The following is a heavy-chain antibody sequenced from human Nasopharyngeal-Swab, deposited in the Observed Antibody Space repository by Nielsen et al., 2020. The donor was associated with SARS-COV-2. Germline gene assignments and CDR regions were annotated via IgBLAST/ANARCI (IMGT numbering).Heavy chain of an antibody. CDR1: GGSISSYY. V-gene: IGHV4-59*08. CDR2: IYYSGST. CDR3: ARGYSSGWYFD. Sequence: SETLSLTCTVSGGSISSYYWSWIRQPPGKGLEWIGYIYYSGSTNYNPSLKSRVTISVDTSKNQFSLKLSSVTTADTAVYYCARGYSSGWYFDWGQGTLVTVSS. D-gene: IGHD6-19*01. J-gene: IGHJ4*02.